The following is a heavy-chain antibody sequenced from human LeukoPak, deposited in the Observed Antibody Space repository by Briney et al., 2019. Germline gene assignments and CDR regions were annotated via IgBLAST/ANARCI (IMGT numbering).Heavy chain of an antibody. J-gene: IGHJ6*02. CDR3: ARRGLYGLGISYYYGVDV. CDR2: IYYSGST. D-gene: IGHD3-10*01. V-gene: IGHV4-39*07. CDR1: GGSLSSSSYY. Sequence: SETLSLTCTVSGGSLSSSSYYWGWIRQPPGKGLEWIGSIYYSGSTYYNPSLKSRVTLSVDTSKNQSSLKLSSVTAADTAVYYWARRGLYGLGISYYYGVDVWGQGTTVTVSS.